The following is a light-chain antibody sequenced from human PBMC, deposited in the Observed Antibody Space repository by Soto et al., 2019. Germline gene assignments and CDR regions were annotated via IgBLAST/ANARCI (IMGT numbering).Light chain of an antibody. J-gene: IGKJ1*01. CDR3: QQYNNWPPGT. V-gene: IGKV3-15*01. CDR2: GAS. CDR1: QSVSSN. Sequence: EIVMTQSPATLSVSPGERATLSCRASQSVSSNLAWYQQKPGQAPRLLIYGASTRATCIPARFSGSGSGTEVTLTISSLQSADFAVYYCQQYNNWPPGTFGQGTKVEIK.